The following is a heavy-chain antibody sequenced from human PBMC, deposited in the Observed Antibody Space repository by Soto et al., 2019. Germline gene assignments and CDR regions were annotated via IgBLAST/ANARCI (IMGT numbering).Heavy chain of an antibody. J-gene: IGHJ3*02. Sequence: GGSLRLSCAASGFTFSSYWMSWVRQAPGKGLEWVANIKQDGSEKYYVDSVKGRFTISRDNAKNSLFLQMDSLRDDDTAVYYCARDRAYAFDSWGQGTRVTVAS. CDR3: ARDRAYAFDS. CDR2: IKQDGSEK. V-gene: IGHV3-7*01. CDR1: GFTFSSYW.